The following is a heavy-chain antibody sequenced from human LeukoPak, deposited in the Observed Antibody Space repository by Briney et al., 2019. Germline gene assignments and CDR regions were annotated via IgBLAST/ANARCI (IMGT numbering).Heavy chain of an antibody. J-gene: IGHJ4*02. CDR3: ARASVGSGWSFDY. CDR2: IYYSGST. V-gene: IGHV4-39*07. D-gene: IGHD6-19*01. CDR1: GGSISSSSYY. Sequence: SETLSLTCTVSGGSISSSSYYWGWIRQPPGKGLEWIGSIYYSGSTYYNPSLKSRVTISVDTSKNQFSLKLSSVTAADTAVYYCARASVGSGWSFDYWGQGTLVTVSS.